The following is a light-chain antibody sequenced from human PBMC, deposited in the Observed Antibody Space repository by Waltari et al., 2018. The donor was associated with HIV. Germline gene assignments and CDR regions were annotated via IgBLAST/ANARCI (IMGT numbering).Light chain of an antibody. V-gene: IGLV6-57*01. CDR3: QSYDSNTRI. CDR2: EDD. Sequence: FMLTQPRSVSESPGKTVTIPCTRSSGSIGRNLVKWYQQRPGSSPPTLIYEDDQRPPGFPGRFSGSIDRSSNSASLTISGLMTEDEADYYCQSYDSNTRIFGTGTKVTVL. CDR1: SGSIGRNL. J-gene: IGLJ1*01.